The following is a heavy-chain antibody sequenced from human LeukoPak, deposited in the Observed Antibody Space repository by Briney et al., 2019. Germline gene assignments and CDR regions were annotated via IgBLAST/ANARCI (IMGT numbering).Heavy chain of an antibody. CDR1: GFTFSSYW. Sequence: GGSLRLSCAASGFTFSSYWMTWARLAPGKGLEWVANIKQDESEKYYGDSVRGRFTISRDNAQNSLYLQMNSLRAEDAAVYYCARDNGYFSVDYWGQGTLVTVSS. D-gene: IGHD3-22*01. J-gene: IGHJ4*02. CDR2: IKQDESEK. V-gene: IGHV3-7*01. CDR3: ARDNGYFSVDY.